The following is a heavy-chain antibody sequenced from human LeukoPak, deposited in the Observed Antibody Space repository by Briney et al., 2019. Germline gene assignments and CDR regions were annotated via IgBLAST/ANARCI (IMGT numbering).Heavy chain of an antibody. Sequence: GASVKVSCKASGYTFTSYGISWVRQAPGQGLEWMGWISAYNGNTNYAQKLQGRVTMTTDTSTSTVYMELSSLRSEDTAVYYCATQGYSNYGVGYYMDVWGKGTTVTVSS. CDR2: ISAYNGNT. CDR3: ATQGYSNYGVGYYMDV. CDR1: GYTFTSYG. V-gene: IGHV1-18*01. J-gene: IGHJ6*03. D-gene: IGHD4-11*01.